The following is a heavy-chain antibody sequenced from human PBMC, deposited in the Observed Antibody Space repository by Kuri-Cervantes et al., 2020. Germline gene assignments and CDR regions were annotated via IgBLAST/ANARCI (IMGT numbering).Heavy chain of an antibody. CDR3: ARSYSSGWYVL. D-gene: IGHD6-19*01. J-gene: IGHJ4*02. Sequence: SETLSLTCAVSGGSISSSNWWSWVRQPPGKGLEWIGYIYYSGSTNYNPSLKSRVTISVDTSKNQFSLKLSSVTAADTAVYYCARSYSSGWYVLWGQGTLVTVSS. V-gene: IGHV4-4*02. CDR1: GGSISSSNW. CDR2: IYYSGST.